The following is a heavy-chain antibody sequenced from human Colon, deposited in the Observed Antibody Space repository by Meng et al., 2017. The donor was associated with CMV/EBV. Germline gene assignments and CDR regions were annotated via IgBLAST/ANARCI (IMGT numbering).Heavy chain of an antibody. V-gene: IGHV1-18*01. D-gene: IGHD5-12*01. Sequence: YPFSSYGLSWVRQAPGQGLEWMGWISTYNGNTDYAQKFQGRVTMTTDTLTSTAYMELTSLKSDDTAVFYCARAREVGYSAYDYYDFWGQGTLVTAPQ. CDR1: YPFSSYG. J-gene: IGHJ4*02. CDR3: ARAREVGYSAYDYYDF. CDR2: ISTYNGNT.